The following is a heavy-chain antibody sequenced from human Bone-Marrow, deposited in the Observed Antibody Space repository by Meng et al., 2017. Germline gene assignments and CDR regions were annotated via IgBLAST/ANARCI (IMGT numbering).Heavy chain of an antibody. J-gene: IGHJ4*02. D-gene: IGHD6-13*01. CDR2: INHSGST. V-gene: IGHV4-34*01. CDR1: GGSFSGYY. CDR3: ARGRIAAAAALAY. Sequence: QLHLQQWAAGRFSPSEPLSLTCAVYGGSFSGYYWSLIRQPPGKGLEWIGEINHSGSTNYNPSLKSRVTISVDTSKNQFSLKLSSVTAADTAVYYCARGRIAAAAALAYWGQGTLVTVSS.